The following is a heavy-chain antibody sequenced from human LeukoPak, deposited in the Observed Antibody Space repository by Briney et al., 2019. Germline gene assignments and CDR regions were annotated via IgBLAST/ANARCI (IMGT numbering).Heavy chain of an antibody. J-gene: IGHJ4*02. CDR1: GFTFSSYE. CDR3: AKDRGLTGDLRGFDY. CDR2: TRYDGSNK. V-gene: IGHV3-30*02. D-gene: IGHD7-27*01. Sequence: GGSLRLSCAASGFTFSSYEMNWVRQAPGKGLEWVAFTRYDGSNKYYADSVKGRFTISRDNSKNTLYLQMNSLRAEDTAVYYCAKDRGLTGDLRGFDYWGQGTLVTVSS.